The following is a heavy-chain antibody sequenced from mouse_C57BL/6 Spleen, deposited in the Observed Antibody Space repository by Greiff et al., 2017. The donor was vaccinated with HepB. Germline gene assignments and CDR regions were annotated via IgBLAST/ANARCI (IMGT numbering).Heavy chain of an antibody. CDR3: ARPGYGSSSYAMDY. CDR1: GYTFTSYW. D-gene: IGHD1-1*01. J-gene: IGHJ4*01. Sequence: QVQLQHPGAELVRPGSSVKLSCKASGYTFTSYWMHWVKQRPIQGLEWIGNIDPSDSETHYNQKFKDKATLTVDKSSSTAYMQLSSLTSEDSAVYYCARPGYGSSSYAMDYWGQGTSVTVSS. CDR2: IDPSDSET. V-gene: IGHV1-52*01.